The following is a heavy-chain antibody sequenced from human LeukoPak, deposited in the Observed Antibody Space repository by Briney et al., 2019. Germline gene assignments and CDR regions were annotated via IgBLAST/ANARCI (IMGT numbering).Heavy chain of an antibody. CDR2: INSDGSST. CDR1: GLTFSSYR. D-gene: IGHD1-26*01. Sequence: PGGSLRLSCAASGLTFSSYRMHWDRQAPGEGLVWVSRINSDGSSTSYADSVKGRFTISRDNAKNTLYLQMNSLRAEDTAVYYCARGNSGSRSIPFDYWGQGSLVTVSS. CDR3: ARGNSGSRSIPFDY. J-gene: IGHJ4*02. V-gene: IGHV3-74*01.